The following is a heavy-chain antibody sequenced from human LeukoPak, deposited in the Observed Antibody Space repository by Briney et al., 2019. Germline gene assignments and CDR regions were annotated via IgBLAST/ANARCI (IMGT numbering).Heavy chain of an antibody. J-gene: IGHJ6*02. D-gene: IGHD6-13*01. CDR2: ISAYNGNT. CDR3: ARDGESSSWYRGYYYYGMDV. Sequence: GASVKVSCKASGYTFTSYGISWVRQAPGQGLEWMGWISAYNGNTNYAQKLQGRVTMTTDTSTSTAYMELRSLRSDDTAVYYCARDGESSSWYRGYYYYGMDVWGQGTTVTVSS. CDR1: GYTFTSYG. V-gene: IGHV1-18*01.